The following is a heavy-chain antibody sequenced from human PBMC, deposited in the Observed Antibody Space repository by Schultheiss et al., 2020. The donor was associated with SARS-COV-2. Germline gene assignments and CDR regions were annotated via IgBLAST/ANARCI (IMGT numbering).Heavy chain of an antibody. V-gene: IGHV3-66*01. CDR1: GFTVSSNY. J-gene: IGHJ6*02. CDR3: ARARTTKGLRAYYYYGMDV. D-gene: IGHD5-12*01. CDR2: IYSGGST. Sequence: GGSLRLSCAASGFTVSSNYMSWVRQAPGKGLEWVSVIYSGGSTYYADSVKGRFTISRDNSKNTLYLQMNSLRAEDTAVYYCARARTTKGLRAYYYYGMDVWGQGTTVTVSS.